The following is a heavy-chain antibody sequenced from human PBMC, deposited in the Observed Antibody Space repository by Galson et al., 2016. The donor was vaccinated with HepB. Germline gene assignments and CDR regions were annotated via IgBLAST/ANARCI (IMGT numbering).Heavy chain of an antibody. CDR3: ARDGGIPGAAFDI. D-gene: IGHD3-16*01. Sequence: SLRLSCAASGFTFSSYWMSWVRQAPGKGLEWVANIKEDGSEEYYVDSVKGRFTISRDNAKNSLYLQMNSLRDEDTAVYYCARDGGIPGAAFDIWGQGTMVTVSS. J-gene: IGHJ3*02. CDR1: GFTFSSYW. CDR2: IKEDGSEE. V-gene: IGHV3-7*01.